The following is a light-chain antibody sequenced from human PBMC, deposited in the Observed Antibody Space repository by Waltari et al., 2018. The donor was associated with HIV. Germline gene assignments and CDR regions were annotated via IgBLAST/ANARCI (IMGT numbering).Light chain of an antibody. CDR3: QQRSNWPPPLT. CDR2: DAS. CDR1: QSVRSY. Sequence: EIVLTHSPATLSLSPGERATLSCRASQSVRSYLAWYQQKPGQAPRLLIFDASNRATCIPARFSGSGSGTDFTLTISSLEPEDFAVYYCQQRSNWPPPLTFGGGTKVEIK. V-gene: IGKV3-11*01. J-gene: IGKJ4*01.